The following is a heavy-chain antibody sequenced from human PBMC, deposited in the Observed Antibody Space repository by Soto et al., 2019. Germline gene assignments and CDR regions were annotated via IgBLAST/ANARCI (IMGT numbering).Heavy chain of an antibody. CDR1: CYSIRDNYF. Sequence: SETLSLTCAVSCYSIRDNYFWGWIRQPPGKGLEWIGSVYHNGDTRYNPSLKSPVTISVDTSKNEFTLRVTSVTAADTAVYFCAKDSSGLEPWRQGTLVSVSS. D-gene: IGHD6-25*01. J-gene: IGHJ5*02. CDR2: VYHNGDT. CDR3: AKDSSGLEP. V-gene: IGHV4-38-2*02.